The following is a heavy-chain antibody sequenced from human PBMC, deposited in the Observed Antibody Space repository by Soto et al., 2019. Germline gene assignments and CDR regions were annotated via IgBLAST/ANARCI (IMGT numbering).Heavy chain of an antibody. Sequence: ASVKVSCKASGYTFTRYGMSWVRQAPGQGLEWMGWISGYNGDTNYAQKFQGRVSMTIDTSTTTAYMELRSLTSDDTAVYYCAKNGQPPYYYYGLDVWGQATKVTVSS. CDR3: AKNGQPPYYYYGLDV. J-gene: IGHJ6*02. V-gene: IGHV1-18*01. D-gene: IGHD2-8*01. CDR2: ISGYNGDT. CDR1: GYTFTRYG.